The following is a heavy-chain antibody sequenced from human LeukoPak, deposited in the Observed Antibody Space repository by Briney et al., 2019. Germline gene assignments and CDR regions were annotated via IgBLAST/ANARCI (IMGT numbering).Heavy chain of an antibody. D-gene: IGHD6-13*01. J-gene: IGHJ5*02. CDR2: ISSSSSTI. CDR3: ARDLGLYSSSSNWFDP. V-gene: IGHV3-48*01. CDR1: GFTFSSYS. Sequence: GGSLRLSCAASGFTFSSYSMNWVRQAPGKGLEWVSYISSSSSTIYYADSVKGRFTISRDNAKNSLYLQMNSLRAEGTAVYYCARDLGLYSSSSNWFDPWGQGTLVTVSS.